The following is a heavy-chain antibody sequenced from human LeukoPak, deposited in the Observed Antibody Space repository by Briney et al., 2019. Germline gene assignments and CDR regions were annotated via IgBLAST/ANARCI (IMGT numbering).Heavy chain of an antibody. CDR3: ARDRKSRYAFDI. Sequence: SETLSLTCAVYGGSFSGYYWSWIRQPPGKGLEWIGEINHSGSTNYNPSLKSRVTISVDTSKNQFSLKLSSVTAADTAVYYCARDRKSRYAFDIWGQGTMVTVSS. V-gene: IGHV4-34*01. J-gene: IGHJ3*02. CDR2: INHSGST. CDR1: GGSFSGYY.